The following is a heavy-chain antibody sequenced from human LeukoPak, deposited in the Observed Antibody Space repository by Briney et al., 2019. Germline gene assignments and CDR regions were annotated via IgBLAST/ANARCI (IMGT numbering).Heavy chain of an antibody. V-gene: IGHV3-23*01. CDR2: IGGGGTE. CDR3: ARAQRPLDY. CDR1: GFPITTYA. J-gene: IGHJ4*02. D-gene: IGHD1-1*01. Sequence: PGGSLRLSRAPSGFPITTYAGNWLRQAPGKGLEWVSGIGGGGTEYYADSVKGRFITSSDSSQNLVHLQMNSLTVEDTAVYYCARAQRPLDYWGQGTLVTVSS.